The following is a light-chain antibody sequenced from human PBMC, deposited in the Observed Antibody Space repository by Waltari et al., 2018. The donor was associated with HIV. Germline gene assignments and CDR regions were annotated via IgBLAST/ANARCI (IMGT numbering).Light chain of an antibody. CDR2: STD. CDR1: SGSVPPYSF. J-gene: IGLJ3*02. Sequence: QTVVTQEPSLSVSPGGTVTLTCGLNSGSVPPYSFPTWYQQTPGPAPRPLIYSTDIRSSGFPDRFAGPILWNKAALTITGAQVDDESDYYCLLHMGGGAWVFGGGTKLTVL. V-gene: IGLV8-61*01. CDR3: LLHMGGGAWV.